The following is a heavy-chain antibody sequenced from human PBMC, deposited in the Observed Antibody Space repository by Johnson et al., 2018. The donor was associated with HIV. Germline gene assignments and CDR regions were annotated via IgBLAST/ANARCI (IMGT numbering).Heavy chain of an antibody. CDR1: GFTFSSYP. CDR2: ISYDGSNK. CDR3: ARVTHIQLWANDAFDI. D-gene: IGHD5-18*01. J-gene: IGHJ3*02. Sequence: QVQLVESGGGVVQPGRSLRLSCAASGFTFSSYPMHWVRQAPGKGLEWVAIISYDGSNKYYADSVKGRFTISRDTSKNTLYLQMNSLRAEDTAVDYCARVTHIQLWANDAFDIWGQGTMVTVSS. V-gene: IGHV3-30-3*01.